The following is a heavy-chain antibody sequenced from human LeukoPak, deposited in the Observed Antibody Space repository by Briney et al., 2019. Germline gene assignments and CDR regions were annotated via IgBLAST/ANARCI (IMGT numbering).Heavy chain of an antibody. CDR2: TYYRSKWYN. V-gene: IGHV6-1*01. CDR3: ARRRSYCSSTSCYAAFDI. D-gene: IGHD2-2*01. J-gene: IGHJ3*02. Sequence: SQTLSLTCAISRDSVSSNSAAWNWIRQSPSRGLEWLGRTYYRSKWYNDYAVSVKSRITINPDTSKNQFSLQLNSVTPEDTAVYYCARRRSYCSSTSCYAAFDIWGQGTMVTVSS. CDR1: RDSVSSNSAA.